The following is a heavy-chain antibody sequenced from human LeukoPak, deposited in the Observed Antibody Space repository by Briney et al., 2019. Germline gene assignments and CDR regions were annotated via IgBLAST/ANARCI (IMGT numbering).Heavy chain of an antibody. CDR2: IIPFVGIP. Sequence: SVKVSCKASGGTFSSYAISWVRQAPGQGLEWMGRIIPFVGIPNYAHRFQGRVTITADKSTSIAYMELSSLRSEDTAVYYCVREGGEYGGNLEYWGQGTLVTVSS. J-gene: IGHJ4*02. V-gene: IGHV1-69*04. CDR3: VREGGEYGGNLEY. D-gene: IGHD4-23*01. CDR1: GGTFSSYA.